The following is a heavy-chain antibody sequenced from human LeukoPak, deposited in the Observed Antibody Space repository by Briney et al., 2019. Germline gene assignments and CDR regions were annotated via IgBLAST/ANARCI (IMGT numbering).Heavy chain of an antibody. J-gene: IGHJ6*04. V-gene: IGHV4-61*01. CDR2: IYYSGST. D-gene: IGHD2-2*01. CDR3: ARDWVAPAAMDYYYYYGMDV. Sequence: SETLSLTCTVSGGSVSSGSYYWSWIRQPPGKGLEWIGYIYYSGSTNYNPSLKSRVTISVDTSKNQFSLKLSSVTAADTAVYYCARDWVAPAAMDYYYYYGMDVWGKGTTVTVSS. CDR1: GGSVSSGSYY.